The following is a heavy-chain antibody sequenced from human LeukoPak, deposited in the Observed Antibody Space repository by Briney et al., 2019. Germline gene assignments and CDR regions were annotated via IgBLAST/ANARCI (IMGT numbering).Heavy chain of an antibody. Sequence: PGGSLRLSCAASGFTFDDYTMHWVRQAPGKGLEWVSLISWDGGSTYYADSVKGRFTISRDNAKNSLYLQMSSLRAEDTAVYYCARDEYFDYWGQGTLVTVSS. CDR1: GFTFDDYT. V-gene: IGHV3-43*01. CDR3: ARDEYFDY. J-gene: IGHJ4*02. CDR2: ISWDGGST.